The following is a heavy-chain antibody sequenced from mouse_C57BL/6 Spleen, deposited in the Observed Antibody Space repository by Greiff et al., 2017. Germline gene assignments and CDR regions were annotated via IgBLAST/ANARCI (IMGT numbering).Heavy chain of an antibody. V-gene: IGHV1-26*01. CDR2: INPNNGGT. J-gene: IGHJ2*01. CDR3: ARSESGNYYGSSYVDY. CDR1: GYTFTDYY. D-gene: IGHD1-1*01. Sequence: VQLQQSGPELVKPGASVKISCKASGYTFTDYYMNWVKQSHGKSLEWIGDINPNNGGTSYNQKFKGKATLTVDKSSSTAYMELRSLTSEDSAVYYCARSESGNYYGSSYVDYWGQGTTLTVSS.